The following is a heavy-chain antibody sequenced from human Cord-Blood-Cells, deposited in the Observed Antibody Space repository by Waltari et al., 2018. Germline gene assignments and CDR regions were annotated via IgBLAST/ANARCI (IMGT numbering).Heavy chain of an antibody. V-gene: IGHV4-34*01. CDR3: ARGRYNWNYWYFDL. J-gene: IGHJ2*01. D-gene: IGHD1-20*01. Sequence: QVQLQQRGAGLLKPSETLSLTCAVYGGSFRGYYWSWIRQPPGKGVEWIGEINHSGSTNYNPSLKSRVTISVDTSKNQFSLKLSSVTAADTAVYYCARGRYNWNYWYFDLWGRGTLVTVSS. CDR2: INHSGST. CDR1: GGSFRGYY.